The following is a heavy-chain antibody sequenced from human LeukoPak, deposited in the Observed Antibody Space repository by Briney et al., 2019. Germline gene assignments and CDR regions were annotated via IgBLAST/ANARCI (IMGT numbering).Heavy chain of an antibody. Sequence: SETLSLTCAVFGGSFSGYYWSWIRQPPGKGLEWIGEINHSGSTNYNPSLKSRVTISVDTSKNQFSLKLSSVTAADTAAYYCARGVLLDYWGQGTLVTVSS. D-gene: IGHD3-10*01. J-gene: IGHJ4*02. CDR1: GGSFSGYY. CDR2: INHSGST. V-gene: IGHV4-34*01. CDR3: ARGVLLDY.